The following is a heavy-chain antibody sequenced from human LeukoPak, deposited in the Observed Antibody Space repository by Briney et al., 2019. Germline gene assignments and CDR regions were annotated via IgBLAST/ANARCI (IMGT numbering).Heavy chain of an antibody. J-gene: IGHJ4*02. CDR1: GLTFSSYG. V-gene: IGHV3-30*18. CDR3: AKGVLAYCGGDCYFFDY. Sequence: GGSLRLSCAASGLTFSSYGMHWVRQAPGKGLEWVAVISYDGSNKYYADSVKGRFTISRDNSKNTLYLQMNSLRAEDTAVYYCAKGVLAYCGGDCYFFDYWGQGTLVTVSS. CDR2: ISYDGSNK. D-gene: IGHD2-21*02.